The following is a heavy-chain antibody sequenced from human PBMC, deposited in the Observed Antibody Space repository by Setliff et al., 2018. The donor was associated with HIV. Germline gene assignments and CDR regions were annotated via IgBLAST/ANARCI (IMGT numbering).Heavy chain of an antibody. CDR2: ISPDNGAA. CDR1: EFIILANK. J-gene: IGHJ4*02. Sequence: GASVKVSCKATEFIILANKMNWVRQAPGQGLEWIGRISPDNGAAEYAPQFQGRVIMTVDTSISTAYMDLSGLRSDDTAVYYCARQLSNSLDYWGQGTLVTVSS. CDR3: ARQLSNSLDY. D-gene: IGHD7-27*01. V-gene: IGHV1-2*06.